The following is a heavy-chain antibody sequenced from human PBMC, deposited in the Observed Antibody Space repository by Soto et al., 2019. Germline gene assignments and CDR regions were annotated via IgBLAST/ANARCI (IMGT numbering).Heavy chain of an antibody. Sequence: EVQLLESGGGLVQPGGSLRLSCAASGFTFSSYALSWVRQAPGKGLEWVSAITGSGDRTYYADSAKGRLTISRDNSKNTLSLEMNSMRAEDTAVYYCAKGLGSGSYAASDSWGQGTLVTVSS. CDR3: AKGLGSGSYAASDS. D-gene: IGHD1-26*01. V-gene: IGHV3-23*01. J-gene: IGHJ5*01. CDR1: GFTFSSYA. CDR2: ITGSGDRT.